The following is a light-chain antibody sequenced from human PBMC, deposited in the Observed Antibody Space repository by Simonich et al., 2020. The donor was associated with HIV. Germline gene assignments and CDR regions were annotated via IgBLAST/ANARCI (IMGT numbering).Light chain of an antibody. CDR1: QSLVHSDGNTF. Sequence: DIVMTQSPLSLPVTLGQPASNSCRSSQSLVHSDGNTFLNWYHQRPGQSPRRLIYKVSNRDSGVPDRFSGSGSDTDFTLKISRVEAEDVGIYYCMQGTLWWTFGQGTKVEIK. J-gene: IGKJ1*01. V-gene: IGKV2-30*02. CDR2: KVS. CDR3: MQGTLWWT.